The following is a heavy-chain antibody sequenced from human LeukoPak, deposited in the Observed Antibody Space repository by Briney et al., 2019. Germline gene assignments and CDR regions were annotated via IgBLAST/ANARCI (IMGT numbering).Heavy chain of an antibody. CDR1: GYTFTGYY. D-gene: IGHD2-2*01. Sequence: ASVKVSCKTSGYTFTGYYMHWVRQAPGQGLEWMGWINPNSGGTNYAQKFQGRVTMTRDTSISTAYMELSRLRSDDTAVYYCARPTRCSPSTTSCYGFDPWGQGTLVTVSS. CDR2: INPNSGGT. CDR3: ARPTRCSPSTTSCYGFDP. J-gene: IGHJ5*02. V-gene: IGHV1-2*02.